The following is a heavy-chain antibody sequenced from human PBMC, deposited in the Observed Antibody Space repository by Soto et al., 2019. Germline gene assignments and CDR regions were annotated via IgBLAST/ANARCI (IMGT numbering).Heavy chain of an antibody. Sequence: PSETLSLTCTVSGGSIISSSYYWGWIRQPPGKGLEWIGSIYYSGSTYYNPSLKSRVTISVDTSKNQFSLRLSSVTAADTAVYYCARVGGDYSNSYQMDVCCKGTTVTVS. D-gene: IGHD4-4*01. CDR2: IYYSGST. V-gene: IGHV4-39*01. CDR3: ARVGGDYSNSYQMDV. J-gene: IGHJ6*03. CDR1: GGSIISSSYY.